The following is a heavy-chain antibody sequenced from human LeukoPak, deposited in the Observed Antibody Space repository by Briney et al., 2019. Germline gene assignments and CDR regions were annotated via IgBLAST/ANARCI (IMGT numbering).Heavy chain of an antibody. CDR1: GGSLSSYY. CDR3: ARGQALEVVVPAAMLAEYFQH. CDR2: IYYSGST. D-gene: IGHD2-2*01. V-gene: IGHV4-59*12. Sequence: SETLSLTCTVSGGSLSSYYWSWIRQPPGKGLEWIGYIYYSGSTNYNPSLKSRVTISVDTSKNQFSLKLSSVTAADTAVYYCARGQALEVVVPAAMLAEYFQHWGQGTLVTVSS. J-gene: IGHJ1*01.